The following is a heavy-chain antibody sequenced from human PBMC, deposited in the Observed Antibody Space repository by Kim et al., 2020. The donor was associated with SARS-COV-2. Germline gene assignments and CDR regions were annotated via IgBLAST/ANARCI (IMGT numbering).Heavy chain of an antibody. CDR1: GGSISSSSYY. D-gene: IGHD3-10*01. CDR2: IYYSGST. V-gene: IGHV4-39*01. CDR3: ARRLITMVRGVIGWFDP. J-gene: IGHJ5*02. Sequence: SETLSLTCTVSGGSISSSSYYWGWIRQPPGKGLEWIGSIYYSGSTYYNPSLKSRVTISVDTSKNQFSLKLSSVTAADTAVYYCARRLITMVRGVIGWFDPWGQGTLVTVSS.